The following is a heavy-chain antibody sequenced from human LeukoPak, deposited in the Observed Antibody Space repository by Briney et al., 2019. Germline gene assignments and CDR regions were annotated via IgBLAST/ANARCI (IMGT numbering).Heavy chain of an antibody. CDR1: GYTFTSYD. CDR2: MNPNSGGT. Sequence: ASVKVSCKASGYTFTSYDINWVRQATGQGLEWMGWMNPNSGGTNYAQKFQGRVTMTRDTSISTAYMELSRLRSDDTAVYYCARASYLAYYFDYWGQGTLVTVSS. CDR3: ARASYLAYYFDY. D-gene: IGHD2-2*01. J-gene: IGHJ4*02. V-gene: IGHV1-2*02.